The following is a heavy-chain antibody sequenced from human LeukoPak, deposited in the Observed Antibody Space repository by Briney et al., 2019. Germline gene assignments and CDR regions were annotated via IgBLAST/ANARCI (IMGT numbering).Heavy chain of an antibody. CDR3: AKAMYSSGWSYYYYGMAV. J-gene: IGHJ6*04. CDR1: GFTFSSYA. D-gene: IGHD6-19*01. Sequence: GGSLRLSCAASGFTFSSYAMSWVRQAPGKGLEWVSAISGSGGSTYYADSVKGRFTISRDNSKNTLYLQMNSLRAEDTAVYYCAKAMYSSGWSYYYYGMAVWGKGTTVTVSS. CDR2: ISGSGGST. V-gene: IGHV3-23*01.